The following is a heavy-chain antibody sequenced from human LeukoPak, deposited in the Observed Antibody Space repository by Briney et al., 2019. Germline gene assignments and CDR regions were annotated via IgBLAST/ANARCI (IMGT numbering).Heavy chain of an antibody. J-gene: IGHJ4*02. CDR3: ARSYGDIDY. V-gene: IGHV4-59*08. D-gene: IGHD4-17*01. CDR2: IYYSGST. CDR1: GGSISSYY. Sequence: SETLSLTCTVSGGSISSYYWSWIRQPPGKGLEWIGYIYYSGSTNYNPSLKSRVTISVDTPKNQFSLKLTSVTAADTAVYYCARSYGDIDYWGQGALVTVSS.